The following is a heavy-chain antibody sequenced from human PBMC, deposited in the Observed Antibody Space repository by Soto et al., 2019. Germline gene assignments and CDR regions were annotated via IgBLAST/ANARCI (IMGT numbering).Heavy chain of an antibody. Sequence: EVQLVESGGGLVQPGRSLRLSCEVSGFNLGNYAMHWVRQAPGKGLEWVAGINWNSDKVGYAGSVKGRVTISRDNDKSSVYLKMNCLRTEDTCRYYCAKDKGGTPYYFDSWGQGILVTVSS. CDR2: INWNSDKV. D-gene: IGHD6-25*01. CDR1: GFNLGNYA. J-gene: IGHJ4*02. V-gene: IGHV3-9*01. CDR3: AKDKGGTPYYFDS.